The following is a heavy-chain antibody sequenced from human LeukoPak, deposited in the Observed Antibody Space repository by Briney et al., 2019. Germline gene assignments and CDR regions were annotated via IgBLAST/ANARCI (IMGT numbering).Heavy chain of an antibody. Sequence: ASVKVSCKASGYTFTSYDINWVRQATGQGLEWMGWMNPNSGNTGYAQKFQGRVTMTRNTSISTAYMELSSLRAEDTALYYCARSSLGGLGELSLNFFDYWGQGTLVTVSS. CDR3: ARSSLGGLGELSLNFFDY. J-gene: IGHJ4*02. V-gene: IGHV1-8*01. CDR2: MNPNSGNT. D-gene: IGHD3-16*02. CDR1: GYTFTSYD.